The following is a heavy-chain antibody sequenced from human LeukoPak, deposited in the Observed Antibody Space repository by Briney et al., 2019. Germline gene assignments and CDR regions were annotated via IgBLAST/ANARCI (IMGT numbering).Heavy chain of an antibody. V-gene: IGHV4-4*02. CDR3: ARGVVIAPQTFDY. CDR1: GGSISSSNW. Sequence: SETLSLTCAVSGGSISSSNWWSWVRQPPGKGLEWIGEIYHSGSTNYNPSLKSRVTIAVETSKNQFSLKLSSVTAADKAVYYCARGVVIAPQTFDYWGQGTLVTVSS. D-gene: IGHD2-21*01. J-gene: IGHJ4*02. CDR2: IYHSGST.